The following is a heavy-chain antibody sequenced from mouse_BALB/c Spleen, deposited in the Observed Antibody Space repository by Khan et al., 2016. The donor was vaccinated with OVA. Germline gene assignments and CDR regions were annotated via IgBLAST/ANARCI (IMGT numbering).Heavy chain of an antibody. D-gene: IGHD1-1*02. CDR3: ARHYYGGVLYWYFDV. CDR1: GYTFTNYD. V-gene: IGHV1-85*01. CDR2: IFPGDGSA. J-gene: IGHJ1*01. Sequence: QVQLQQSGAELVKPGASVKLSCKASGYTFTNYDLNWVRLRPEQGLEWIGWIFPGDGSAKYNEKFKGKATLTTDKSSSTAYMQLSRLTSEDSAVYFWARHYYGGVLYWYFDVWGAGTAVTVSS.